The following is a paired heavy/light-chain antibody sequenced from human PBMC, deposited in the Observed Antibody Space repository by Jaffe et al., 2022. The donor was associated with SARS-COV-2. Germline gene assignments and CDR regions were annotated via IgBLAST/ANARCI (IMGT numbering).Heavy chain of an antibody. D-gene: IGHD6-13*01. J-gene: IGHJ4*02. CDR2: IKQDGSEK. V-gene: IGHV3-7*03. Sequence: EVRLVESGGGLVQPGGSLRLSCAASGFTFSTYWMNWVRQAPGKGLEWVANIKQDGSEKYFVDSVKGRFTLSRDNAQNSLYLQMNSLRAEDTAVYFCARGYSSPWDRYFDYWGQGTLVTVSS. CDR1: GFTFSTYW. CDR3: ARGYSSPWDRYFDY.
Light chain of an antibody. Sequence: DIQMTQSPSTLSASVGDRVTIACRASQSISSWLAWYQQKPGKAPKLLIYEASSLGSGVPSRFSGSGSGTEFTLTISSLQPDDFATYYCQQYSGYSRTFGQGTKVEI. J-gene: IGKJ1*01. CDR2: EAS. CDR3: QQYSGYSRT. CDR1: QSISSW. V-gene: IGKV1-5*03.